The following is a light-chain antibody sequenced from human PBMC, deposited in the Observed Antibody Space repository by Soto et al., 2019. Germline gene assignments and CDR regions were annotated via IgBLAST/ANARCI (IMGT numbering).Light chain of an antibody. CDR3: QQYYSWPYT. CDR1: QTVYSN. CDR2: GAS. V-gene: IGKV3-15*01. J-gene: IGKJ2*01. Sequence: EIVLTQSPATLSVSRGERATLSCRASQTVYSNLAWYQQKPGQAPRLLIHGASTRDTGIPARFSGSASGTEFTLTISSLQSEDFAVYYCQQYYSWPYTFGQGTKLEIK.